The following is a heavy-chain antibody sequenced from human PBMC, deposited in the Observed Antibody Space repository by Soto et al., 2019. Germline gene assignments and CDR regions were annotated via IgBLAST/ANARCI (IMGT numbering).Heavy chain of an antibody. CDR1: GGSISSYY. CDR3: ARQKYYDFWSGYAFDI. Sequence: SETLSLTCTVSGGSISSYYWSWIRQPPGKGLEWIGYIYYSGSTNYNPSLKSRVTISVDTSKNQFSLKLSSVTAADTAVYYCARQKYYDFWSGYAFDIWGQGTMVTVSS. V-gene: IGHV4-59*08. D-gene: IGHD3-3*01. CDR2: IYYSGST. J-gene: IGHJ3*02.